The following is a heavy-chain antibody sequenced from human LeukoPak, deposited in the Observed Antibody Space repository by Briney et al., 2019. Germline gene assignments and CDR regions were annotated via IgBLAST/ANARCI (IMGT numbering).Heavy chain of an antibody. CDR2: INHSGST. CDR1: GGSISSGGYY. CDR3: ASRRLQSPYSY. V-gene: IGHV4-39*07. Sequence: SETLSLTCTVSGGSISSGGYYWSWIRQPPGKGLEWIGEINHSGSTNYNPSLKSRVTISVDTSKNQFSLKLSSVTAADTAVYYCASRRLQSPYSYWGQGTLVTVSS. D-gene: IGHD4-11*01. J-gene: IGHJ4*02.